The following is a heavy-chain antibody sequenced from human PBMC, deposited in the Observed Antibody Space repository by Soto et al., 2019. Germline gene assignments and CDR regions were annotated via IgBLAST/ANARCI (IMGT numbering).Heavy chain of an antibody. CDR3: AAPFKGGYYYGMDV. J-gene: IGHJ6*02. CDR1: GFTFTTSA. CDR2: TGVGSGNT. D-gene: IGHD3-16*01. Sequence: SVKVSCKASGFTFTTSAVQWVRQARGQRLEWIGSTGVGSGNTIYAQKFQERVTITRDMSTSTAYMELSSLRSEDTAVYYCAAPFKGGYYYGMDVWGQGTKVTVSS. V-gene: IGHV1-58*01.